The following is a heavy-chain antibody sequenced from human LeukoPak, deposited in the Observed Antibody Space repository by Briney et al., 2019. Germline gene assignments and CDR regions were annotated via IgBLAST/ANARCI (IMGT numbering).Heavy chain of an antibody. Sequence: ASVKVSCKASGYTFTSYDINWVRQATGQGLEWMGWMNPNSGNTGYAQKFQGRVTMTRNTSISTAYMELSSLRSEDTAVYYCARGRRSPTLAPGMWYYYMDVWGKGTRSPSP. CDR3: ARGRRSPTLAPGMWYYYMDV. V-gene: IGHV1-8*01. D-gene: IGHD3-10*01. CDR1: GYTFTSYD. J-gene: IGHJ6*03. CDR2: MNPNSGNT.